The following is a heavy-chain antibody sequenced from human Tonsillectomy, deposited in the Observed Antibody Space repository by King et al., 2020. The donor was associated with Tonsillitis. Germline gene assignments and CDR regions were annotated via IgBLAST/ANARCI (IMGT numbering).Heavy chain of an antibody. D-gene: IGHD3-10*01. CDR3: ARGGGRGSGSYPDY. CDR2: IYYSGST. Sequence: VQLQESGPGLVKPSETLSLTCTVSGGSISSYYWSWIRQPPGKGLEWIGYIYYSGSTNYNPSLKSRVTISVDTSKNQFSLKLSSVTAADTAVYYCARGGGRGSGSYPDYRGQGTLVTVSS. J-gene: IGHJ4*02. CDR1: GGSISSYY. V-gene: IGHV4-59*01.